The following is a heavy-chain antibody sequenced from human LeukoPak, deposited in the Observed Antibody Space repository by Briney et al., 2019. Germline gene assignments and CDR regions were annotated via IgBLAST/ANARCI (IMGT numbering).Heavy chain of an antibody. V-gene: IGHV4-34*01. CDR3: ARSSGHASDY. Sequence: SETLSLTCAVYGGSFSGYYWSWIRQPPGKGLEWIGEINHSGSTNYNPSLKSRVTISVDTSKNQFSLKLSSVTAADTAVYYCARSSGHASDYWGQGTLVTASS. CDR2: INHSGST. D-gene: IGHD5-12*01. CDR1: GGSFSGYY. J-gene: IGHJ4*02.